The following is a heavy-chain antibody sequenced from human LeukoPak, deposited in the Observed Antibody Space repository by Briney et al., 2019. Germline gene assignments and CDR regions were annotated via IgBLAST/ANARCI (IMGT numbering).Heavy chain of an antibody. J-gene: IGHJ4*02. Sequence: AGGSLRLSCAASGFTFSSYAMSWVRQAPGKGLEWVSAIGGSGGSTYYADSVKGRFTISRDNSKNTLYLQMNSLRAEDTAVYYCAKDDTGFIVVVPAAIWVYWGQGTLVTVSS. D-gene: IGHD2-2*01. V-gene: IGHV3-23*01. CDR1: GFTFSSYA. CDR3: AKDDTGFIVVVPAAIWVY. CDR2: IGGSGGST.